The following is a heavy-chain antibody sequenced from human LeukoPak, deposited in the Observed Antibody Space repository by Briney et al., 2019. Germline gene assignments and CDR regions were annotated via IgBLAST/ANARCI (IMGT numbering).Heavy chain of an antibody. V-gene: IGHV4-34*01. CDR1: GGSFSGYY. Sequence: SETLSLTCAVYGGSFSGYYWSWIRQSPGKGLEWIGEINRSGSANYNPSLKGRVTISVDTSKNQFSLKLSSVTAADTAVYYCARGYVVETTWGQGTLVTVSS. D-gene: IGHD2-21*02. J-gene: IGHJ5*02. CDR2: INRSGSA. CDR3: ARGYVVETT.